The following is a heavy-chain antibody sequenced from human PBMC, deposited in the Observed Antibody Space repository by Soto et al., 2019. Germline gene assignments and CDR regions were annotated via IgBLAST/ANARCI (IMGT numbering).Heavy chain of an antibody. Sequence: QVQLVQSGAEVKKPGSSVKVSCKASGGTFSSYTISWVRQAPGQGLEWMGRIISILGIANYAQKFQGRVKITPDKSTSTAYMELSSVKSEDTAVYYCARNRGDGGENYGGEGTLVTVSS. CDR1: GGTFSSYT. CDR2: IISILGIA. D-gene: IGHD2-21*02. V-gene: IGHV1-69*02. J-gene: IGHJ4*02. CDR3: ARNRGDGGENY.